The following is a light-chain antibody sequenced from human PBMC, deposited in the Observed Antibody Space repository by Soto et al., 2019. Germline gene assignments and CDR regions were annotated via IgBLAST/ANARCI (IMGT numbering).Light chain of an antibody. CDR3: QSYDSSLSGYV. CDR2: DNN. J-gene: IGLJ1*01. V-gene: IGLV1-40*01. Sequence: QLVLTQPPSVSGAPGQRVTISCTGSSSNIGAGYDVQWYQQLPGTAPKVLIYDNNNRPSGVPDRFSGSKSGTSASLAITGLQAEDEADYYCQSYDSSLSGYVFGTGTKLTVL. CDR1: SSNIGAGYD.